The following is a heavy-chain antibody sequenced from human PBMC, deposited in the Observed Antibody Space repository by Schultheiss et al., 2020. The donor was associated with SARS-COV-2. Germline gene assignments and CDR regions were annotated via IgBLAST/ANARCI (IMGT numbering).Heavy chain of an antibody. J-gene: IGHJ4*02. CDR2: IYSGGST. V-gene: IGHV3-66*02. CDR1: GFTFSTYA. Sequence: GGSLRLSCAASGFTFSTYAMNWVRQAPGKGLEWVSVIYSGGSTYYADSVKGRFTISRDNSKNMLYLQVNSLRVEDTAVYYCARDLLRGAPDYFDYWGQGTLVTVAS. D-gene: IGHD3-10*01. CDR3: ARDLLRGAPDYFDY.